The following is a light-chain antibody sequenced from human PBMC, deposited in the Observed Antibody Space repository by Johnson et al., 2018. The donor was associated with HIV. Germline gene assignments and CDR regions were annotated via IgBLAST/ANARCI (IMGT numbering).Light chain of an antibody. CDR2: DNN. CDR1: SSNIGNNY. CDR3: GTWDSSLSAGWV. V-gene: IGLV1-51*01. J-gene: IGLJ1*01. Sequence: QPVLTQPPSVSAAPGQKVTISCSGSSSNIGNNYVSWYQQVPGAAPKLLIYDNNKRPSGIPDRFSGSKSGTSATLGITGLQTGDEADYYCGTWDSSLSAGWVFGTGTKVTVL.